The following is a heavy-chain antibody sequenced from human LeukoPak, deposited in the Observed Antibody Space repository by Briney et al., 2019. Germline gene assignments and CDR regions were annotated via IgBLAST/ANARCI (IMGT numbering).Heavy chain of an antibody. CDR1: GDSISSSSYY. CDR2: IYYSGTT. D-gene: IGHD3-22*01. V-gene: IGHV4-39*01. Sequence: SETLSLTCTVSGDSISSSSYYWAWIRQPPGKGLEWIGSIYYSGTTYYNPSLKSRVTISVDTSKNQFSLKVSSVTAADTAVYYCARQYYYDSSGCDAFDIWGQGTMVTVSS. CDR3: ARQYYYDSSGCDAFDI. J-gene: IGHJ3*02.